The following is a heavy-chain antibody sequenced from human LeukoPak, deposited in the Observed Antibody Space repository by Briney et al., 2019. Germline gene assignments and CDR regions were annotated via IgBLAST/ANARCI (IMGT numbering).Heavy chain of an antibody. J-gene: IGHJ3*02. V-gene: IGHV3-30*18. CDR3: AKVPYSSSSSAFDI. CDR2: ISYDGSNK. Sequence: GGSLRLSCAASGFTFSSYGMHWVRQAPGKGLEWAAVISYDGSNKYYADSVKGRFTISRDNSKNTLYLQMNSLRAEDTAVYYCAKVPYSSSSSAFDIWGQGTMVTVSS. CDR1: GFTFSSYG. D-gene: IGHD6-6*01.